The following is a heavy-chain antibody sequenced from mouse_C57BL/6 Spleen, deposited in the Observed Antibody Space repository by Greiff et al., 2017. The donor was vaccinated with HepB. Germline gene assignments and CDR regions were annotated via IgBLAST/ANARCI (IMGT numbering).Heavy chain of an antibody. CDR3: ARAVITTVVAPYAMDY. D-gene: IGHD1-1*01. CDR2: IDPSDSET. Sequence: QVQLQQPGAELVRPGSSVKLSCKASGYTFTSYWMHWVKQRPIQGLEWIGNIDPSDSETHYNQKFKDKATLTVDKSSSTAYMQLSSLTSEDSAVYYCARAVITTVVAPYAMDYWGQGTSVTVSS. V-gene: IGHV1-52*01. J-gene: IGHJ4*01. CDR1: GYTFTSYW.